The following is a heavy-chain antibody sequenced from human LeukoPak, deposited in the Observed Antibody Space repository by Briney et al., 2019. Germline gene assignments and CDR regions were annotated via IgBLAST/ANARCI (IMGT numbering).Heavy chain of an antibody. J-gene: IGHJ4*02. CDR1: GGSLSSYY. D-gene: IGHD1-26*01. CDR3: ASGSYYFGLFDY. Sequence: SETLSLTCTVSGGSLSSYYWSWIRQPPGKGLEGIGYIYYSGSTNYNPSLKSRVTISVDTSKNQFSLKLSSVTAADTAVYYCASGSYYFGLFDYWGQGTLVTVSS. V-gene: IGHV4-59*08. CDR2: IYYSGST.